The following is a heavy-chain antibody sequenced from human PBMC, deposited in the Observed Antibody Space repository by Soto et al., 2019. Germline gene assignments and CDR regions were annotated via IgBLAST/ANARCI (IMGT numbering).Heavy chain of an antibody. CDR2: MNPNSGNT. D-gene: IGHD6-13*01. CDR1: GYTFTSYD. Sequence: ASVKVSCKASGYTFTSYDIKWVRQATGQGLEWMGWMNPNSGNTGYAQKFQGRVTMTRNTSISTAYMELSSLRSEDTAVYYCARDHFIAAAGTGWFDPWGQGTLVTVSS. CDR3: ARDHFIAAAGTGWFDP. J-gene: IGHJ5*02. V-gene: IGHV1-8*01.